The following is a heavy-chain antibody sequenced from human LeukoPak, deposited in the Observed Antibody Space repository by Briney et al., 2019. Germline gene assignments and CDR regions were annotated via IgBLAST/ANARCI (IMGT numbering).Heavy chain of an antibody. D-gene: IGHD1-26*01. Sequence: AGRSLRLSCAASGFTFSSYGMHWVRQAPGKGLEWVGVISYDGSNKYYADSVKGRFTISRDNSKNTLYLQMNSLRAEDTAVYYCAKDQYSGSYYSWFDRWGQGTLVTVSS. J-gene: IGHJ5*02. CDR2: ISYDGSNK. CDR3: AKDQYSGSYYSWFDR. CDR1: GFTFSSYG. V-gene: IGHV3-30*18.